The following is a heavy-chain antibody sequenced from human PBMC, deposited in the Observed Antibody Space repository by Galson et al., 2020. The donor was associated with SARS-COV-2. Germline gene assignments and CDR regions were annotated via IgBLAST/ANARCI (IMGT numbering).Heavy chain of an antibody. J-gene: IGHJ4*02. CDR2: INYSGNT. CDR3: ARWATLVVAGYYFDY. Sequence: ETSETLSLTCTVSGGSISSYYWSWIRQPPGKGLEWIGYINYSGNTNYNPSLKSRVTISVDTSKNQFPLKLSSVTAADTAVYYCARWATLVVAGYYFDYWGQGTLVTVSS. V-gene: IGHV4-59*08. D-gene: IGHD6-19*01. CDR1: GGSISSYY.